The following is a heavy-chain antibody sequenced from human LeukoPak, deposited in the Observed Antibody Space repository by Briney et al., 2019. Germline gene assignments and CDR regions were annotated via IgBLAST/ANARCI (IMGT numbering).Heavy chain of an antibody. D-gene: IGHD6-13*01. CDR2: ISYDGSNK. Sequence: PGGSLRLSCAASGFTFSSYAMHWVRQAPGKGLGWVAVISYDGSNKYYADSVKGRFTISRDNSKNTLYLQMNSLRAEATAVYYXXRDDSSSWYGSDLDYWGQGTLVTVSS. CDR3: XRDDSSSWYGSDLDY. J-gene: IGHJ4*02. V-gene: IGHV3-30-3*01. CDR1: GFTFSSYA.